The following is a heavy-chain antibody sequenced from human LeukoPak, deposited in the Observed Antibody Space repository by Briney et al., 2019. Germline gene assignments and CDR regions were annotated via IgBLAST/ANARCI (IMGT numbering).Heavy chain of an antibody. V-gene: IGHV4-39*01. J-gene: IGHJ4*02. CDR1: GRSISSSSYY. Sequence: SETLSITCTVSGRSISSSSYYWGWIRQPPGKGLEGIGCIYYSRSTYYNPYLKSRVTISVDTSKNQFSLTLSSVTAADTAVYYCVGYYYDSSGYYYAGDLDYWGQGTLVTVSS. CDR3: VGYYYDSSGYYYAGDLDY. CDR2: IYYSRST. D-gene: IGHD3-22*01.